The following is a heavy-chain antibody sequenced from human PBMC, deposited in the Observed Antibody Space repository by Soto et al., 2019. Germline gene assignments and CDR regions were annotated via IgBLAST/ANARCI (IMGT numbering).Heavy chain of an antibody. CDR2: INHSGST. D-gene: IGHD3-10*01. CDR1: GGSFSGYY. J-gene: IGHJ5*02. CDR3: ARGGYGSEDNWFDP. Sequence: SETLSLTCAVYGGSFSGYYWSWIRQPPGKGLEWIGEINHSGSTSYNPSLKSRVTISVDTSKNQFSLKLSSVTAADTAVYYCARGGYGSEDNWFDPWGQGTLVTVSS. V-gene: IGHV4-34*01.